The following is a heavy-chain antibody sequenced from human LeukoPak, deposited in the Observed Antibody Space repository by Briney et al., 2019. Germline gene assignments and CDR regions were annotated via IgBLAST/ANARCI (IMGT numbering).Heavy chain of an antibody. CDR2: INHSGST. V-gene: IGHV4-34*01. J-gene: IGHJ3*02. D-gene: IGHD3-22*01. Sequence: SETLSLTCAVYGGSFSGYYWSWIRQPPGKGLEWIGEINHSGSTNYNPSLKSRVTISVDTSKNQFSLKLSSVTAADTAVYYCARGKLVRRITMIVVVKSRAFDIWGQGTMVTVSS. CDR3: ARGKLVRRITMIVVVKSRAFDI. CDR1: GGSFSGYY.